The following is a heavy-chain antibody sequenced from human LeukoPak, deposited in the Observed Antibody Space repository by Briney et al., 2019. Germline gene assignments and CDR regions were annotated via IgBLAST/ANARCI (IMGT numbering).Heavy chain of an antibody. CDR1: GFTFSSYA. CDR3: AKPYSSSSG. Sequence: GGSLRLSCAASGFTFSSYAMHWVRQAPGKGLEWVAVISYDGSNKYYADSVKGRFTISRDNSKNTLYLQMNSLRAEDTAVYYCAKPYSSSSGWGQGTLVTVSS. CDR2: ISYDGSNK. D-gene: IGHD6-6*01. J-gene: IGHJ4*02. V-gene: IGHV3-30-3*01.